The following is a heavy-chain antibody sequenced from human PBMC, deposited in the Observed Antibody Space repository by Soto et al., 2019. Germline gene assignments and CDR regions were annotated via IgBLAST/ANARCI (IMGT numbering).Heavy chain of an antibody. J-gene: IGHJ4*02. CDR3: ARGPSGDKVDY. CDR1: GDSISNVNYC. Sequence: SETLSLTCTVSGDSISNVNYCWSWIRQPPDKGLEWIGHICDGGSTYNNPSLTSRVTISVDTSKNQFSLQLRSVSAADTAVYYCARGPSGDKVDYWGQGTLVTVSS. D-gene: IGHD7-27*01. V-gene: IGHV4-30-4*01. CDR2: ICDGGST.